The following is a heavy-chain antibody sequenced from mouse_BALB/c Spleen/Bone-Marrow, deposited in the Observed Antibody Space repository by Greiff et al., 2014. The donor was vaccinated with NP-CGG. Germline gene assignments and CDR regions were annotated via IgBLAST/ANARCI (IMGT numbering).Heavy chain of an antibody. V-gene: IGHV1-69*02. CDR1: GYTFTSYW. D-gene: IGHD2-2*01. Sequence: QVQLKQSGAELVKPGASVKLSCKASGYTFTSYWMHWVKQRPGQGLEWIGEIDPSDSYTNYNQKFKGKATLTVDKSSSTAYMQLSSLTSEDSAVYYCVRGGNGYDGYWYFDVWGAGTTVTVSS. CDR3: VRGGNGYDGYWYFDV. CDR2: IDPSDSYT. J-gene: IGHJ1*01.